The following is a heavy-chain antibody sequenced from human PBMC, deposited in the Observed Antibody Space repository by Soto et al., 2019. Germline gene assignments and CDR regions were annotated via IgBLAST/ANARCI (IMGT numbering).Heavy chain of an antibody. CDR2: IYSGGST. CDR3: ARDKVQRLTIFGVVNYGMDV. D-gene: IGHD3-3*01. V-gene: IGHV3-53*01. J-gene: IGHJ6*02. CDR1: GFTVSSNY. Sequence: PGGSLGLSCAASGFTVSSNYMSWVRQAPGKGLEWVSVIYSGGSTYYADSVKGRFTISRDNSKNTLYLPMNSLRAEDTAVYYCARDKVQRLTIFGVVNYGMDVWGQGTTVTVSS.